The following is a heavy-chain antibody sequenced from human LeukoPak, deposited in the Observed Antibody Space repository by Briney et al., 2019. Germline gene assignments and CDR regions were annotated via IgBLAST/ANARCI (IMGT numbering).Heavy chain of an antibody. D-gene: IGHD6-13*01. CDR3: ARDRQQMDREEYFDL. CDR2: ISSTTRTI. J-gene: IGHJ2*01. V-gene: IGHV3-48*02. Sequence: PGGSLRLSCAASGFTFSSYSMNWVRQAPGKGLEWVSYISSTTRTIYYADSVKGRFTISRDNAKNSLYLQMNSLRDEDTAVYYCARDRQQMDREEYFDLWGRGTLVTVSS. CDR1: GFTFSSYS.